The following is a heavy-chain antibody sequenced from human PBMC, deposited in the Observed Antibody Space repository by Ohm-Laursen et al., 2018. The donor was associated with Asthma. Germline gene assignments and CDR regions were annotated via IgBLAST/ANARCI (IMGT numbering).Heavy chain of an antibody. CDR1: GGTFSSYA. Sequence: GASVKVSCKASGGTFSSYAITWVRQAPGQGLEWVGVIIPLFGLPNYAQKFKGRVTITADKSTSTAYMDLTSLTSEDTAVYYCARSRQQLVRYDGFDIWGQGTMVTVSS. V-gene: IGHV1-69*10. CDR2: IIPLFGLP. CDR3: ARSRQQLVRYDGFDI. J-gene: IGHJ3*02. D-gene: IGHD6-6*01.